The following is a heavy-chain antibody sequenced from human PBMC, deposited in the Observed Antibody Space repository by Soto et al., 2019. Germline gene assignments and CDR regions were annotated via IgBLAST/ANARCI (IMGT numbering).Heavy chain of an antibody. J-gene: IGHJ4*01. CDR3: VSWVSAHFDY. V-gene: IGHV3-23*01. CDR1: WFSFYSPYSHG. CDR2: ISSNGANT. Sequence: PEGSLRLSCAASWFSFYSPYSHGMSWVRQSPGKGPEWVSTISSNGANTHYAESVKGRFTISKDASRNTVHLHMNSLRAEDTATYFCVSWVSAHFDYWAHGTPVTVSS. D-gene: IGHD2-8*01.